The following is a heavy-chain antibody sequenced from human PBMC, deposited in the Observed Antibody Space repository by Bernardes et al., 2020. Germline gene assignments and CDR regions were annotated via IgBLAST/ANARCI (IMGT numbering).Heavy chain of an antibody. J-gene: IGHJ6*03. CDR2: ISGDGSNT. Sequence: GGSLRLSCAASGFTFSSDWMHWVRQAPGKGLVWVSRISGDGSNTFYADSVKGRFTISRDNAKNTLFLQMNSLRTEDTAVYYCARGSVHYYHYMDVWGKGTTVTVSS. V-gene: IGHV3-74*01. CDR1: GFTFSSDW. CDR3: ARGSVHYYHYMDV.